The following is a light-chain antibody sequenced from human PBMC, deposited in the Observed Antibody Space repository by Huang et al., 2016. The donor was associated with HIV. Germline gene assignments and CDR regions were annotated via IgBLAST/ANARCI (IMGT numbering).Light chain of an antibody. CDR3: QQYNKWPPEYT. Sequence: VMMSQSPATLAASPGERVTRSCGASQSVNTNLAWYQQKPGQPPRLLIYSASTRATGVPARFAGCGSGTEFTLTIDSLQSYDCAVYYCQQYNKWPPEYTFGQGTRLEIK. J-gene: IGKJ2*01. CDR1: QSVNTN. V-gene: IGKV3-15*01. CDR2: SAS.